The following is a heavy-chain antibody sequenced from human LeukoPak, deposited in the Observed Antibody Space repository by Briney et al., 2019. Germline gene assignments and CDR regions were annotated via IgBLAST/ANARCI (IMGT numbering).Heavy chain of an antibody. J-gene: IGHJ4*02. CDR3: AHRNTAMVRVDY. V-gene: IGHV3-15*01. D-gene: IGHD5-18*01. CDR1: GFAFRNAS. Sequence: GGSLRLSCAASGFAFRNASMSWVRQAPGKGLEWVGRIKSKADGETTDYAAPVKGRFIISRDDSKNTLYLQMNSLKIEDTAVYFCAHRNTAMVRVDYWGQGTLVTVSS. CDR2: IKSKADGETT.